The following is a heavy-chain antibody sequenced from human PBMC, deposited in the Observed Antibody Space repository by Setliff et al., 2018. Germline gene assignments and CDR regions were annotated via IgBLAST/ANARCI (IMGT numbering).Heavy chain of an antibody. J-gene: IGHJ3*02. CDR3: ARVPLMIAIRHAFDI. CDR2: INHSGST. D-gene: IGHD2-21*01. CDR1: GGSFSDHF. Sequence: SETLSLTCTVYGGSFSDHFWSWIRQPPGKGLEWIGEINHSGSTNYNPSLKSRVTISVDASKNQFSLKLSSVTAADTAVYYCARVPLMIAIRHAFDIWGQGTMVTVSS. V-gene: IGHV4-34*01.